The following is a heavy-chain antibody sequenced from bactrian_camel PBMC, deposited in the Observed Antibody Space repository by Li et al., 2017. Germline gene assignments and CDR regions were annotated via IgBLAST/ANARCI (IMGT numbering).Heavy chain of an antibody. CDR2: ISWSGATI. V-gene: IGHV3S60*01. CDR1: GLTFDDYA. CDR3: VRDQYGNSWYGSEYNY. J-gene: IGHJ4*01. D-gene: IGHD6*01. Sequence: HVQLVESGGGLVQAGGSLRLSCTATGLTFDDYAMGWFRQAPGKGREGVSSISWSGATIHYADSVKGRFTISRDNAKNTVYLQMNSLKPEDTAVYYCVRDQYGNSWYGSEYNYWGQGTQVTVS.